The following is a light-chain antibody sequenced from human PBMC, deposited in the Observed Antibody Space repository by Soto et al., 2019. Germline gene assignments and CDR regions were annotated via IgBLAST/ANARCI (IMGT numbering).Light chain of an antibody. V-gene: IGKV1-39*01. CDR2: AAS. CDR3: QQSYSTPFT. J-gene: IGKJ2*01. CDR1: QSISSY. Sequence: DIQMTQSPSSLSASVGDRVTITCRASQSISSYLNWYQQKPGQAPKLLIYAASSLQCGVPSRFSGSGSGTDFTLTISSLQPEDFATYYCQQSYSTPFTFGQGTKLEIK.